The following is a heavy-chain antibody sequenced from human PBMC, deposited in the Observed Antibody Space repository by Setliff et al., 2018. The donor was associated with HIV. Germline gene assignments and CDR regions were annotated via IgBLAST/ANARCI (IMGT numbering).Heavy chain of an antibody. Sequence: SETLSLTCTVSGGSISNYYWSWIRQPLGKGLELIGYIYTSGSTNYNPSLKSRVTISVDTSNQFSLKLSSVTAADAAVYYCARSPSYRSSWEYYFDYWGQGILVTVSS. V-gene: IGHV4-4*09. CDR1: GGSISNYY. D-gene: IGHD6-13*01. CDR2: IYTSGST. CDR3: ARSPSYRSSWEYYFDY. J-gene: IGHJ4*02.